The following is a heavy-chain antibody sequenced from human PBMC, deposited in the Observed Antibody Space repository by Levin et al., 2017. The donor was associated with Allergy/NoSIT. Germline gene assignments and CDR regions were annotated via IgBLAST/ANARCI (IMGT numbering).Heavy chain of an antibody. D-gene: IGHD3-3*02. J-gene: IGHJ4*02. CDR1: GFNFENYA. CDR2: ISWNGGTI. Sequence: HPGGSLRLSCAASGFNFENYAMHWVRQGPGKGLEWVSGISWNGGTIAYADSVKGRFTIARDNAKTSLYLQMNSLRAEDTAFYYCARDWTAYISSQDCDYWGQGTLVTVSS. V-gene: IGHV3-9*01. CDR3: ARDWTAYISSQDCDY.